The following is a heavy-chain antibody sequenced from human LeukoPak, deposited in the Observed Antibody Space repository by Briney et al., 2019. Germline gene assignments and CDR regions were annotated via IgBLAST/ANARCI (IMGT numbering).Heavy chain of an antibody. D-gene: IGHD3-9*01. CDR3: AKDYALTYYDILTDNWFDP. Sequence: PEGSLRLSCAASGFTFSSYSMNWVRQAPGKGLEWVAVISYDGSNKYYADSVKGRFTISRDNSKNTLYLQMNSLRAEDTAVYYCAKDYALTYYDILTDNWFDPWGQGTLVTVSS. V-gene: IGHV3-30*18. CDR1: GFTFSSYS. CDR2: ISYDGSNK. J-gene: IGHJ5*02.